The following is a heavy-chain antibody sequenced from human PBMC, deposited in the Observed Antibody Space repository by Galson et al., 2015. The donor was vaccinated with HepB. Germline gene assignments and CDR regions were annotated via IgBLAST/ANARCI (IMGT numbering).Heavy chain of an antibody. J-gene: IGHJ5*02. CDR3: VKDATRWGSNWFDP. D-gene: IGHD5-12*01. V-gene: IGHV3-30*04. CDR1: GFTFSSYA. Sequence: SLRLSCAASGFTFSSYAMHWVRQAPGKGLEWVAVISYDGSNKYYADSVKGRFTISRDNSKNTLYLQMNSLRAEDTAVYYCVKDATRWGSNWFDPWGQGTLVTVSS. CDR2: ISYDGSNK.